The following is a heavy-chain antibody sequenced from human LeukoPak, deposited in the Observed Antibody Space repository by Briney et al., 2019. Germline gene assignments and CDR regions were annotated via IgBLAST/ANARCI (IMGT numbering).Heavy chain of an antibody. Sequence: SMKVSCKASGGTFSSYAISWVRQAPGQGLEWMGGIIPIFGTANYAQKFQGRVTITADESTSTAYMELSSLRSEDTAVYYCARVLTMVQGVIIRENWFDPWGQGTLVTVSS. CDR2: IIPIFGTA. D-gene: IGHD3-10*01. CDR1: GGTFSSYA. J-gene: IGHJ5*02. V-gene: IGHV1-69*13. CDR3: ARVLTMVQGVIIRENWFDP.